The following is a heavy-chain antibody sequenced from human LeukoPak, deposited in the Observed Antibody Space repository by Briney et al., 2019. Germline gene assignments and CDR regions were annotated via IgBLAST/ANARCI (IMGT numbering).Heavy chain of an antibody. V-gene: IGHV1-2*02. CDR3: ARDPYIVVVPAAIGFDY. CDR2: INPNSGGT. Sequence: ASVKVSCKASGYTLTSYDINWVRQATGRGREWMGWINPNSGGTNYAQKFQGRVTMTRDTSISTAYMELSRLRSDDTAVYYCARDPYIVVVPAAIGFDYWGQGTLVTVSS. J-gene: IGHJ4*02. CDR1: GYTLTSYD. D-gene: IGHD2-2*02.